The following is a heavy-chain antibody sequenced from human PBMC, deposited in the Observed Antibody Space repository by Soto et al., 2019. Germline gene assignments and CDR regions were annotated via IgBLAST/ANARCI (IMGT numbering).Heavy chain of an antibody. CDR3: AREVVTMVRGVIISAFDI. V-gene: IGHV4-34*01. J-gene: IGHJ3*02. Sequence: QVQLQQWGAGLLKPSETLSLTCAVYGGSFSGYYWSWIRQPPGKGLEWIGEINHSGSTNYNPSLKSRVTISVDTSKNQSSLQLSSVTAADTAVYYCAREVVTMVRGVIISAFDIWGQGTMVTVSS. CDR2: INHSGST. CDR1: GGSFSGYY. D-gene: IGHD3-10*01.